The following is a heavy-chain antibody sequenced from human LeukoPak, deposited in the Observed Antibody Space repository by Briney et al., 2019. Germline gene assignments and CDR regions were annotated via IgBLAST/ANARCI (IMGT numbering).Heavy chain of an antibody. V-gene: IGHV4-59*13. CDR2: ILGSGTT. D-gene: IGHD6-19*01. Sequence: SETLSLTCSVSGGSIDDYYWSWIRQTPGKGLEWIGNILGSGTTDYNPSLKSRLTISVDTTNNQISLNLRSVTAADTAVYFCTRGFDSGVVDVWGPGTKVTVSS. CDR3: TRGFDSGVVDV. CDR1: GGSIDDYY. J-gene: IGHJ6*02.